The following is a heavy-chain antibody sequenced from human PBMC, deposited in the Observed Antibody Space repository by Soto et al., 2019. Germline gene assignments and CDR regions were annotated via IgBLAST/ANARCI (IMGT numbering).Heavy chain of an antibody. CDR2: ISFDGDHK. V-gene: IGHV3-30*18. Sequence: GSLRLSCETSGFSFARYSMHWVRQAPGKGLEWVAVISFDGDHKYHTNSVEGRFTISRDNSKSTLYLQMNSLRREDTAVYYCAKDFGSGGGPFDFWGQGSPVTVSS. J-gene: IGHJ4*02. CDR1: GFSFARYS. D-gene: IGHD2-15*01. CDR3: AKDFGSGGGPFDF.